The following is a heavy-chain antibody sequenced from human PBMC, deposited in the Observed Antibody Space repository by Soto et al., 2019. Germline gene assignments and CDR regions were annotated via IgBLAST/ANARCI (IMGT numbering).Heavy chain of an antibody. D-gene: IGHD3-9*01. J-gene: IGHJ5*02. CDR2: ISYDGSNK. Sequence: QVQLVESGGGVVQPGRSLRLSCAASGFTFSSYAMHWVRQAPGKGLEWVAVISYDGSNKYYADSVKGRFTISRDNSKNTLYLQMNSLRAEDTAVYYCARDGSILTGYWGGWFDPWGQGTLVTVSS. V-gene: IGHV3-30-3*01. CDR3: ARDGSILTGYWGGWFDP. CDR1: GFTFSSYA.